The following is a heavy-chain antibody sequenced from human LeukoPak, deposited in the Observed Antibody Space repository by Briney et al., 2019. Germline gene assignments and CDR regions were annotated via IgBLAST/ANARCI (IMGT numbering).Heavy chain of an antibody. J-gene: IGHJ4*02. Sequence: SETLSLTCAVYGGTFSGYYWSWIRQPPGKGLEWIGSIYYSGSTYYNPSLKSRVTISVDTSKNQFSLKLSSVTAADTAVYYCERKLGYCSGGSCYSVPLFDYWGQGTLVTVSS. CDR3: ERKLGYCSGGSCYSVPLFDY. CDR2: IYYSGST. D-gene: IGHD2-15*01. V-gene: IGHV4-34*01. CDR1: GGTFSGYY.